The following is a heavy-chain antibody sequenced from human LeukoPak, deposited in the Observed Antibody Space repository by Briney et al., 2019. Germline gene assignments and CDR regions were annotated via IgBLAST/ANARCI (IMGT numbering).Heavy chain of an antibody. CDR2: IIPILGIA. Sequence: SVKVSCKASGGTFSSYAMSWVRQAPGQGLEWMGRIIPILGIANYAQKFQGRVTIIADKSTSTAYMELRSLRSDDTAVYYCARDLPIVVVPAAIIYWGQGTLVTVSS. CDR3: ARDLPIVVVPAAIIY. CDR1: GGTFSSYA. J-gene: IGHJ4*02. V-gene: IGHV1-69*04. D-gene: IGHD2-2*01.